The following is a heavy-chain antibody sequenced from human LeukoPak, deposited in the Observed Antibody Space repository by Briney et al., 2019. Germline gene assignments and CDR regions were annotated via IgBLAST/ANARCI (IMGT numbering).Heavy chain of an antibody. V-gene: IGHV3-23*01. CDR1: GFTFSSYA. Sequence: PGGSLRLSCAASGFTFSSYAMSWVRQAPGKGLEWVSAISGSGGSTYYADSVKGRFTISRDNAKNSLYLQMNSLRDEDTAVYYCARMVRGVIITLYYFDYWGQGTLVTVSS. CDR2: ISGSGGST. J-gene: IGHJ4*02. CDR3: ARMVRGVIITLYYFDY. D-gene: IGHD3-10*01.